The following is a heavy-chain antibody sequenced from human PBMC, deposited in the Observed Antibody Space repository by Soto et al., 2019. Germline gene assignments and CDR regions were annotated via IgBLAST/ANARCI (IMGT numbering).Heavy chain of an antibody. CDR1: GGPINSYF. Sequence: SETLSLTCTFSGGPINSYFWSWIRQPPGKGLEWIGYIYYSGSTNYNPSLNSRASISLDTPKNQFSLILSSVTVAGTAVYYCVRHHRTDSWFDPLGRGTLVKVCS. V-gene: IGHV4-59*08. CDR2: IYYSGST. CDR3: VRHHRTDSWFDP. J-gene: IGHJ5*02.